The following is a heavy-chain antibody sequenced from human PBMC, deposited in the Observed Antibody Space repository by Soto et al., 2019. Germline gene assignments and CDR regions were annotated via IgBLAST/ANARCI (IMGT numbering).Heavy chain of an antibody. Sequence: EVQLVESGGGLVQSGGSLRLSCVASGFTFSSDWMSWVRQAPGKGLEWVANINPDGREIHYVDSVKGRFTVSRDTAKNSLYMQMNSLRAEDTAVYFCARDRTYGYYYASGQGNLVTVSS. J-gene: IGHJ5*02. CDR1: GFTFSSDW. V-gene: IGHV3-7*01. D-gene: IGHD3-22*01. CDR3: ARDRTYGYYYA. CDR2: INPDGREI.